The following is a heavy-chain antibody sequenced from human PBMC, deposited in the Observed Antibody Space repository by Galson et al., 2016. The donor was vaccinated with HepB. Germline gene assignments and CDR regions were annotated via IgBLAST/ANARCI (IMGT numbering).Heavy chain of an antibody. Sequence: SCKASGGTFSNYAFSWVRQAPGQGLEWVGGAIPLLGTSNYAEKLKGRVSVTADKSTMTAYMELNTLTSEDTAVYYCATVRFDGFWGGIYWGQGTLVTVSS. CDR3: ATVRFDGFWGGIY. CDR1: GGTFSNYA. V-gene: IGHV1-69*06. D-gene: IGHD5-24*01. J-gene: IGHJ4*02. CDR2: AIPLLGTS.